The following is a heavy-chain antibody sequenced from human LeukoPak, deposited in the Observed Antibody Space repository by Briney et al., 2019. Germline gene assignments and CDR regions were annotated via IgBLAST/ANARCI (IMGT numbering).Heavy chain of an antibody. J-gene: IGHJ4*02. V-gene: IGHV3-48*01. Sequence: QAGGSLRLSCAASGFTFSRFNMNWLRQAPGKGLEWLSYISTTGTIYYAESVKGRFSISRDNAKNSLYLQMNSLRPEDTAVYYCARDSLIFGVVTTFDYWGQGTLDTVSS. D-gene: IGHD3-3*01. CDR3: ARDSLIFGVVTTFDY. CDR1: GFTFSRFN. CDR2: ISTTGTI.